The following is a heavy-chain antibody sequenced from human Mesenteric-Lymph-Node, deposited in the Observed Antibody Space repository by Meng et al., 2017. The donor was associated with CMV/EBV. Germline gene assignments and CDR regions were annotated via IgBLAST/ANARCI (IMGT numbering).Heavy chain of an antibody. V-gene: IGHV3-30-3*01. Sequence: GGSLRLSCAASGFTFSSYAMHWVRQAPGKGLEWVAVISYDGSNKYYADSVKGRFTISRDNSKNTLYLQMNSLRAEDTAVYYCARVHGSGSYFTNWYFDLWGRGTLVTVSS. CDR1: GFTFSSYA. D-gene: IGHD3-10*01. J-gene: IGHJ2*01. CDR3: ARVHGSGSYFTNWYFDL. CDR2: ISYDGSNK.